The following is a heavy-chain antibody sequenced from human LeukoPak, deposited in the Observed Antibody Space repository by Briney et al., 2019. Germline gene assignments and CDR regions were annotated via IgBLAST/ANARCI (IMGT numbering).Heavy chain of an antibody. V-gene: IGHV1-69*13. J-gene: IGHJ3*02. D-gene: IGHD2-2*01. CDR2: IIPIFGTA. Sequence: ASVKVSCKASGGTFSSYAISWVRQAPGQGLEWMGGIIPIFGTANYAQKFQGRVTITADESTSTAYMELSSLRSEDTAVYYCAREMGYCCSTSCPGAFDIWRQGTMVTVSS. CDR1: GGTFSSYA. CDR3: AREMGYCCSTSCPGAFDI.